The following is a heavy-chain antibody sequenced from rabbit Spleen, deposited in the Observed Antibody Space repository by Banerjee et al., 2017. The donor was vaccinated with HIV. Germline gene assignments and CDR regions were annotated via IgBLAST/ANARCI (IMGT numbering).Heavy chain of an antibody. CDR1: GFTISSSYY. CDR3: ARDPYVGNVGAGGL. J-gene: IGHJ4*01. Sequence: QEQLEESGGGLVKPEGSLTLTCTASGFTISSSYYMCWVRQAPGKGLEWIACIDGGGSGSTYYASWAKGRLTISKTSSTTVTLQMTSLTAADTATYFCARDPYVGNVGAGGLWGPGTLVTVS. D-gene: IGHD4-2*01. CDR2: IDGGGSGST. V-gene: IGHV1S45*01.